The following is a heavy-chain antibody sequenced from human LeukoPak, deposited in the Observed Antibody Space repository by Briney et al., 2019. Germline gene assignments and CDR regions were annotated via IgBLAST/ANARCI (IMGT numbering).Heavy chain of an antibody. CDR1: GLTFSSYA. Sequence: PGRSLRLSCAASGLTFSSYAMHWVRQAPGKGPEWVATISYDGRNEHYSDSVKGRFTISRDNSKNTLFLQMNSPRAEDTAVYYCAKRPDGSGWYQTHYWGQGTLVTVSS. V-gene: IGHV3-30*18. CDR3: AKRPDGSGWYQTHY. D-gene: IGHD6-19*01. J-gene: IGHJ4*02. CDR2: ISYDGRNE.